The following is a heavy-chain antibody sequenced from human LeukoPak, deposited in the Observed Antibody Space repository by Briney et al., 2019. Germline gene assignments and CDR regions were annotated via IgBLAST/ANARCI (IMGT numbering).Heavy chain of an antibody. D-gene: IGHD6-19*01. CDR1: GGSISSGGYY. CDR2: IYYSGST. Sequence: PSQTLSLTCTVSGGSISSGGYYWSWIRQHPGKGLEWIGYIYYSGSTYYNPSLKSRVTISVDTSKNQFSLKLSSVTAADTAVYYCARGGSEGIAVAPKMFDYWGQGTLVTVSS. CDR3: ARGGSEGIAVAPKMFDY. V-gene: IGHV4-31*03. J-gene: IGHJ4*02.